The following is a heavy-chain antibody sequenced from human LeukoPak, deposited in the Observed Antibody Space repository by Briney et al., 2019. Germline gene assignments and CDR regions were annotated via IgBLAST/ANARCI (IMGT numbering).Heavy chain of an antibody. D-gene: IGHD3-3*01. CDR1: GGSFSGYY. CDR2: INHSGST. Sequence: PETLSLTCAVYGGSFSGYYWSWIRQPPGKGLEWIGEINHSGSTNYNPSLKSRVTISVDTSKNQFSLKLSSVTAADTAVYYCARGRMVYYDFWSGYYHDYWGQGTLVTVSS. J-gene: IGHJ4*02. CDR3: ARGRMVYYDFWSGYYHDY. V-gene: IGHV4-34*01.